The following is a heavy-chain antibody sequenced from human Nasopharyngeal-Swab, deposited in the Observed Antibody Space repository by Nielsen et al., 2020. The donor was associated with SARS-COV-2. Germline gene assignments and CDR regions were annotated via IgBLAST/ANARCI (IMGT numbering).Heavy chain of an antibody. V-gene: IGHV1-46*01. D-gene: IGHD3-16*01. Sequence: ASVKVSCKASGYTFTTYNVHWVRQAPGQGLEWMGRINPGGGDTGYAQKFQGRVTMTRNTSTSTAYLELSSLRSEDTAVYYCARGGSSLGANLEDPWGQGTLVIVSS. CDR2: INPGGGDT. J-gene: IGHJ5*02. CDR3: ARGGSSLGANLEDP. CDR1: GYTFTTYN.